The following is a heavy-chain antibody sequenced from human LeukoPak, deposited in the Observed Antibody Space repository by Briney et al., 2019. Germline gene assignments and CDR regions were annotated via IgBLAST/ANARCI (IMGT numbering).Heavy chain of an antibody. CDR3: AREGMAGYSYGPQRTFEY. Sequence: GGSLRLSCAASGFTFSSYAMHWVRQAPGKGLEWVAVISYDGSNKYYADSVKGRFTISRDNSKNTLYLQMNSLRAEDTAVYYCAREGMAGYSYGPQRTFEYWGQGTLVTVSS. CDR2: ISYDGSNK. CDR1: GFTFSSYA. J-gene: IGHJ4*02. V-gene: IGHV3-30*04. D-gene: IGHD5-18*01.